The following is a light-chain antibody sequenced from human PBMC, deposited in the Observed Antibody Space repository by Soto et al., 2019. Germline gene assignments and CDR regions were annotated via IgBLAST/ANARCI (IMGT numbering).Light chain of an antibody. CDR2: AVT. CDR1: SSDVGGYNY. Sequence: QSALTQPASVSGSPGQSITISCTGTSSDVGGYNYVCWYQQHPGKAPKLIIYAVTNRPSGVSNRFSGSKSANTASVSISGLQAEDEADYYCSSYTSSSTVLFGGGTKLTVL. CDR3: SSYTSSSTVL. V-gene: IGLV2-14*01. J-gene: IGLJ2*01.